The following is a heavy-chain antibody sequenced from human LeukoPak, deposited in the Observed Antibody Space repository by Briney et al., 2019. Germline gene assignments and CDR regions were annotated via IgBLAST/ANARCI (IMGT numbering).Heavy chain of an antibody. CDR2: ISYDGSNK. CDR3: ARATYYYDSSGYYPDY. D-gene: IGHD3-22*01. CDR1: GFTFSSYA. Sequence: PGRSLRLSCAASGFTFSSYAMHWVRQAPGKGLEWVAVISYDGSNKYYADSVKGRFTISRDNSKNTLYLQMNSLRAEDTAVYYCARATYYYDSSGYYPDYWGQGTLVTVSS. J-gene: IGHJ4*02. V-gene: IGHV3-30-3*01.